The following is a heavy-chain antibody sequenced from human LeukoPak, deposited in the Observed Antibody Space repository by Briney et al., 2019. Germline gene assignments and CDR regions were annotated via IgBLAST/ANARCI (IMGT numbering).Heavy chain of an antibody. J-gene: IGHJ4*01. D-gene: IGHD5-18*01. CDR1: GSTFTSYD. CDR3: ARVDGYSYGGSFDY. CDR2: MNPNSGNT. V-gene: IGHV1-8*01. Sequence: ASVKVSCKASGSTFTSYDINWVRQATGQGLEWMGWMNPNSGNTGYAQKFQGRVTMTRNTSISTAYMELSSLRSEDTAVYYCARVDGYSYGGSFDYWGQGTLVTVSS.